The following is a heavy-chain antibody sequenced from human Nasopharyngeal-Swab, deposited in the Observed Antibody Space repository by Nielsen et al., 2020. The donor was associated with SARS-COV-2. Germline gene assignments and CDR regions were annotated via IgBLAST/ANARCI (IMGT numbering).Heavy chain of an antibody. Sequence: SETLSPTCAVYGGSFSGYYWSWIRQPPGKGLEWIGEINHSGSTNYNPSLKSRVTISVDTSKNQFSLKLSSVTAADTAVYYCARGVEYDFWSGIRKYNWFDPWGQGTPVTVSS. J-gene: IGHJ5*02. V-gene: IGHV4-34*01. CDR1: GGSFSGYY. D-gene: IGHD3-3*01. CDR3: ARGVEYDFWSGIRKYNWFDP. CDR2: INHSGST.